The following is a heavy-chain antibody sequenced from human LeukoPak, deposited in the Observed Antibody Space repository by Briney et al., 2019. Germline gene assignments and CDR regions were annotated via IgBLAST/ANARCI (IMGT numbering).Heavy chain of an antibody. J-gene: IGHJ3*02. CDR2: IYYSGST. CDR3: ARVRGYSSHDAFDI. CDR1: GGSISSYY. D-gene: IGHD6-19*01. V-gene: IGHV4-59*01. Sequence: SETLSLTCTVSGGSISSYYWSWIRQPPGKGLEWIGYIYYSGSTNYNPSLKSRVTISVDTSKNQFSLKLSSVAAADTAVYYCARVRGYSSHDAFDIWGQGTMVTVSS.